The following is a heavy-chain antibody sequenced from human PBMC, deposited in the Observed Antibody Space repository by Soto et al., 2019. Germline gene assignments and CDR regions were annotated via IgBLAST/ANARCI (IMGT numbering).Heavy chain of an antibody. CDR2: IYPCDSDT. J-gene: IGHJ6*02. V-gene: IGHV5-51*01. CDR3: ARYGASTYYYYGMDV. D-gene: IGHD2-8*01. Sequence: ASLKISFQCSGYRFTSYWIGLVRQVPGKGLEWMGIIYPCDSDTRYSPSFQGQVTISADKSISTAYLQWSSLKASDTAMYYCARYGASTYYYYGMDVWGQGPTVTVSS. CDR1: GYRFTSYW.